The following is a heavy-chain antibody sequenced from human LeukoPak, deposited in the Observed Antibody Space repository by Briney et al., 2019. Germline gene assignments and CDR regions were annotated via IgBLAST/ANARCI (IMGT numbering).Heavy chain of an antibody. V-gene: IGHV3-21*01. CDR2: ISSRSSYI. Sequence: PGGSLRLSCAASGFTFGTRTVNWVRQAPGKALEWVSSISSRSSYIYYADSVKGRFTISRDNANNSLFLQMNSLRAEDTAIYYCTSANFNTVTSNHYWGQGTLVTVSS. D-gene: IGHD4-17*01. CDR3: TSANFNTVTSNHY. J-gene: IGHJ1*01. CDR1: GFTFGTRT.